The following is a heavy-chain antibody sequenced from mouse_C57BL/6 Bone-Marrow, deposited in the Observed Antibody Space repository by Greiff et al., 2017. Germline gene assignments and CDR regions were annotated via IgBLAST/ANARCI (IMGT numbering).Heavy chain of an antibody. J-gene: IGHJ2*01. CDR2: IHPNSGST. Sequence: VQLQQPGAELVKPGASVKLSCKASGYTFTSYWMHWVKQRPGQGLEWIGMIHPNSGSTNYNEKFKSKATLTVDKSSSTAYMQLSSLTSEDSAVYYCASAYDGSFFDYWGQGTTLTVSS. CDR3: ASAYDGSFFDY. D-gene: IGHD1-1*01. V-gene: IGHV1-64*01. CDR1: GYTFTSYW.